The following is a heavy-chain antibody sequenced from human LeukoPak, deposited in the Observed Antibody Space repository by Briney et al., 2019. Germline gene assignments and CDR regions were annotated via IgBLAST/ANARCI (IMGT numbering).Heavy chain of an antibody. D-gene: IGHD3-9*01. CDR2: INHSGST. CDR3: ARPAVLRYFDWLSSDWYYFDY. V-gene: IGHV4-34*01. Sequence: GSLRLSCAASGFTFSTYGMHWVRQAPGKGLEWIGEINHSGSTNYNPSLKSRVTISVDTSKNQFSLKLSSVTAADTAVYYCARPAVLRYFDWLSSDWYYFDYWGQGTLVTVSS. J-gene: IGHJ4*02. CDR1: GFTFSTYG.